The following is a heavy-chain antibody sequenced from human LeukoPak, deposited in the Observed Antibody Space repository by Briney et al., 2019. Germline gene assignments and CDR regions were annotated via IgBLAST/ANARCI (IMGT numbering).Heavy chain of an antibody. CDR1: GFTFSGSA. V-gene: IGHV3-73*01. J-gene: IGHJ5*02. Sequence: GGSLRLSCAASGFTFSGSAMHWVRQASGKGLEWVGRIRSKANSYATAYAASVKGRFTISRDDSKNTAYLQMNSLRAEDTAVYYCAKGLSARVDNWFDPWGQGTLVTVSS. CDR3: AKGLSARVDNWFDP. CDR2: IRSKANSYAT. D-gene: IGHD3-16*02.